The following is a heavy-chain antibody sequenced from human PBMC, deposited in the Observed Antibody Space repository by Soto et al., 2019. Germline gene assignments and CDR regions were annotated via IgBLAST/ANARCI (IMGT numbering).Heavy chain of an antibody. CDR3: ERDRLVTNGCDY. D-gene: IGHD2-8*01. V-gene: IGHV3-21*01. CDR1: GFTFSSYS. Sequence: EVQLVESGGGLVKPGGSLRLSCAASGFTFSSYSMNWVRQAPGKGLEWVSSISSSSSYIYYADSVKGRFTISRDNAKEPLYLQMNRLVAEDTAVYYCERDRLVTNGCDYWGQGALDTVSS. J-gene: IGHJ4*02. CDR2: ISSSSSYI.